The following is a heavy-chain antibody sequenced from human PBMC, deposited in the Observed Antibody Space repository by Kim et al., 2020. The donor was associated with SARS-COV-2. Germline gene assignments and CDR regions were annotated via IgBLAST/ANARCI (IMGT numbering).Heavy chain of an antibody. CDR3: ARRHNVEGIDY. D-gene: IGHD2-8*01. J-gene: IGHJ4*02. Sequence: SETLSLTCNVSGGSISSNNLYWGWIRQPPGKGLQWIGNIYYSGSKYYNPSLKSRVTISVDTSKNQFSLKLTSVTAAATAVYYCARRHNVEGIDYWGQGTL. CDR2: IYYSGSK. CDR1: GGSISSNNLY. V-gene: IGHV4-39*01.